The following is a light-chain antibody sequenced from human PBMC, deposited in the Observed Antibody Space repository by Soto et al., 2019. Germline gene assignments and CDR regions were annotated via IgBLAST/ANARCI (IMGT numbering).Light chain of an antibody. CDR2: AAS. V-gene: IGKV1-39*01. CDR1: QSISSY. CDR3: QQSYSTPLFT. J-gene: IGKJ3*01. Sequence: DIQMTQSPSSLSASVGDRVTITCRASQSISSYLNWYQQKPGKAPKLLIYAASSLQSGVPSRFSGCGSGTDFTLTISSLQPEDFATYYCQQSYSTPLFTFGPGTKVAI.